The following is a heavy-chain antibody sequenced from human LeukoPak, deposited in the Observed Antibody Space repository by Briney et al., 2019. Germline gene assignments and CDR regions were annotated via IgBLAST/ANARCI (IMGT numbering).Heavy chain of an antibody. CDR3: ARHSSGYYYNFDY. Sequence: PSETLSLTCTVSGGSISSSSYYWGWIRQPPGKGLEWIGSIYYSGSTYYNPSLKSRVTISVDTSKNQFSLKLSSVTAADTAVYYCARHSSGYYYNFDYWGQGTLVTVSS. V-gene: IGHV4-39*07. CDR1: GGSISSSSYY. CDR2: IYYSGST. D-gene: IGHD3-22*01. J-gene: IGHJ4*02.